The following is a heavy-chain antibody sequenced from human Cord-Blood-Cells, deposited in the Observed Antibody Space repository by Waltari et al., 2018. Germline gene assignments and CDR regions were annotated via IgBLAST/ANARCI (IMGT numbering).Heavy chain of an antibody. J-gene: IGHJ6*02. Sequence: QVQLVQSGAEVKKPGSSVKVSCKASGGTFSSYAISWVRQAPGQGLEWMGGIIPIFGTANYAQKFQGRVTITADKSTSTAYMELSSLRSEDTAVYYCARELPLSSYYYYYGMDVWGQGTTVTVSS. CDR1: GGTFSSYA. CDR3: ARELPLSSYYYYYGMDV. V-gene: IGHV1-69*06. CDR2: IIPIFGTA.